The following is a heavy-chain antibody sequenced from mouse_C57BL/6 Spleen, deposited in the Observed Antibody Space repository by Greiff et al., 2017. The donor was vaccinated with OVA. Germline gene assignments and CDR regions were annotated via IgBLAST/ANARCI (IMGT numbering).Heavy chain of an antibody. D-gene: IGHD1-1*01. CDR1: GYTFTSYW. V-gene: IGHV1-64*01. Sequence: VQLQQPGAELVKPGASVKLSCKASGYTFTSYWMHWVKQRPGQGLEWIGMIHPNSGSTNYNEKFKSKATLTVDKSSSTAYMQLSSLTSEDSAVYYCAYYGSSYVGYAMDYWGQGTSVTVSS. CDR3: AYYGSSYVGYAMDY. J-gene: IGHJ4*01. CDR2: IHPNSGST.